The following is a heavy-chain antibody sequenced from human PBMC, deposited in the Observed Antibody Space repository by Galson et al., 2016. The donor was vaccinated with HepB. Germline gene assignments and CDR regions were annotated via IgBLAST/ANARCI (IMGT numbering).Heavy chain of an antibody. CDR2: ISDTGTT. V-gene: IGHV4-31*03. CDR1: GGSISSGDYY. Sequence: TLSLTCTVSGGSISSGDYYWSWLRQRPGKGLERIGYISDTGTTFYHPSLKIRVTISIDNSKNEFYRRLDSGTAADTAGYYCARDVEDLNDAFDIWGQGTLVTVSS. CDR3: ARDVEDLNDAFDI. D-gene: IGHD2-21*01. J-gene: IGHJ3*02.